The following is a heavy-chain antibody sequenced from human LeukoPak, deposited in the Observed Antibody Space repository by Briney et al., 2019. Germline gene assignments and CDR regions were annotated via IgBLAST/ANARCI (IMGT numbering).Heavy chain of an antibody. CDR1: GGTFSSYA. CDR2: IIPIFGTA. Sequence: SVKVSCKASGGTFSSYAISWVRQAPGQGLEWMGRIIPIFGTANYAQKFQGGVTITTDESTSTAYMELSSLRSEDTAVYYCARDPVFPKQWLVHNWFDPWGQGTLVTVSS. D-gene: IGHD6-19*01. V-gene: IGHV1-69*05. J-gene: IGHJ5*02. CDR3: ARDPVFPKQWLVHNWFDP.